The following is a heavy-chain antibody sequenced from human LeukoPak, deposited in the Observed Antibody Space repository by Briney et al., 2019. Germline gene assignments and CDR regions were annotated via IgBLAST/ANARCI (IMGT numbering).Heavy chain of an antibody. V-gene: IGHV3-23*01. D-gene: IGHD2-21*01. CDR2: ISGSGGST. CDR3: AKVGTVCGGDCYLYYFDY. J-gene: IGHJ4*02. CDR1: GFTFSSYG. Sequence: PGGSLRLSCAASGFTFSSYGIHWVRQAPGKGLEWVSAISGSGGSTYYADSVKGRFTISRDNSKNTLYLQMNSLRAEDTAVYYCAKVGTVCGGDCYLYYFDYWGQGTLVTVSS.